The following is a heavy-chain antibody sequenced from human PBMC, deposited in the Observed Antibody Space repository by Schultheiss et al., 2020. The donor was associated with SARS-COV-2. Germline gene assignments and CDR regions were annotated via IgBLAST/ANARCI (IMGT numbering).Heavy chain of an antibody. J-gene: IGHJ6*02. Sequence: SETLSLTCDVSGYSVSSGYYWGWIRQSPGKGLEWIASLIFHSGNTYYNPSLKSRVTMSVDTSKNQFSLKLNSVTAADTAVYYCARHSGYRNYHYYGGMDVWGQGTTVTVSS. V-gene: IGHV4-38-2*01. CDR2: LIFHSGNT. CDR1: GYSVSSGYY. D-gene: IGHD5-12*01. CDR3: ARHSGYRNYHYYGGMDV.